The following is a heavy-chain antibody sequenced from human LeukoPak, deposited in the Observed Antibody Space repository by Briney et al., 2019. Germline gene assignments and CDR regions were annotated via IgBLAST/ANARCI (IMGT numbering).Heavy chain of an antibody. CDR1: GFTFSSYA. CDR3: AKVGIVGATKTYFDY. J-gene: IGHJ4*02. V-gene: IGHV3-23*01. Sequence: GGSLRLSCAASGFTFSSYAMSWVRQAPGKGLEWVSAISGSGHSTYYADSVKGRFTISRDNSKNTLYLQMNSLRAEDTAIYYCAKVGIVGATKTYFDYWGQGTLVNVSS. CDR2: ISGSGHST. D-gene: IGHD1-26*01.